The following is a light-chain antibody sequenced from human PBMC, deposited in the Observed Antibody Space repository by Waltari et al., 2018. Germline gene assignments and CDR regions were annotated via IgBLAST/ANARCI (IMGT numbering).Light chain of an antibody. Sequence: QSVLTQPPSVSGAPGQTVTISCTGSSSNIGAGYPVHWYQHIAGTAPKLLNYDERNRPAGVPDRFSDAKSGTSASLAITGLQAEDEADYYCQSYDSSLSGSVFGGGTKLTVL. CDR3: QSYDSSLSGSV. V-gene: IGLV1-40*01. J-gene: IGLJ2*01. CDR1: SSNIGAGYP. CDR2: DER.